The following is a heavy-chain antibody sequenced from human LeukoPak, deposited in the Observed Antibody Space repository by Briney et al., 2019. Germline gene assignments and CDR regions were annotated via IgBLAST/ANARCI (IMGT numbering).Heavy chain of an antibody. D-gene: IGHD3-9*01. CDR3: AKADILTGYYKRYDYYYYGMDV. CDR2: ISGSGGST. V-gene: IGHV3-23*01. Sequence: GGSLRLSCAASGFTFSSYAMSWVRQAPGKRLEWVSAISGSGGSTYYADSVKGRFTISRDNSKNTLYLQMNSLRAEDTAVYYCAKADILTGYYKRYDYYYYGMDVWGQGTTVTVSS. J-gene: IGHJ6*02. CDR1: GFTFSSYA.